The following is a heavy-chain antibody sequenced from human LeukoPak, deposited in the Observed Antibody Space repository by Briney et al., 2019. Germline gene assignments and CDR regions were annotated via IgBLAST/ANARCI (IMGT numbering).Heavy chain of an antibody. D-gene: IGHD2-2*01. CDR1: GFTFRTYA. J-gene: IGHJ4*02. CDR3: AKDRDYCSSTVCYWDY. Sequence: GGSLRLSCAASGFTFRTYAMTWVRQAPGKGLEWVSGISGSGESTYYADSVKGRFTVSRDNSKNTVYLQMNSLTAEDTAVYFCAKDRDYCSSTVCYWDYWGQGTLVTVSS. V-gene: IGHV3-23*01. CDR2: ISGSGEST.